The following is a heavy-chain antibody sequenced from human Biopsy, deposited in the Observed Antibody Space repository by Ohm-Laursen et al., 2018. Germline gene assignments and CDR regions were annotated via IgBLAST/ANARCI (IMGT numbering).Heavy chain of an antibody. D-gene: IGHD5-24*01. V-gene: IGHV4-39*01. CDR3: ARHDGNGPFALDS. CDR2: VYHSGTT. Sequence: GTLSLTCTVSGGSISSGSNYWAWIRQPPGKGLEWIGSVYHSGTTYYSPSLKSRVTISVDTSKNQLSLKVTSVTAADTTAYYCARHDGNGPFALDSWGQGTLVTVSS. J-gene: IGHJ4*02. CDR1: GGSISSGSNY.